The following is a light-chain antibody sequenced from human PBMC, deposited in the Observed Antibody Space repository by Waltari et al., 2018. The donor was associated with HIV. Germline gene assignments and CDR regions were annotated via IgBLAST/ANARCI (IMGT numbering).Light chain of an antibody. Sequence: QSALTQPASVSGSPGQSITISCTGTSSDVGAHDYVPWYQHHPGKVPKLLIYDVYMRPSRISNRFSGSKSGNTASLTISGLRDEDEADYYCASFTSGRLNVFGTGTKVTVL. CDR1: SSDVGAHDY. V-gene: IGLV2-14*03. CDR2: DVY. CDR3: ASFTSGRLNV. J-gene: IGLJ1*01.